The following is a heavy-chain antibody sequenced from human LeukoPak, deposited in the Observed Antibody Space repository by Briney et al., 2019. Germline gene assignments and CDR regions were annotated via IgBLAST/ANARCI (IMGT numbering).Heavy chain of an antibody. D-gene: IGHD5-18*01. V-gene: IGHV4-59*01. Sequence: PSETLSLTCTVSGGSISSYSWSWIRQPPGKGLEWLGYIYYNGGTNYNPSFKSRVTISIHTSKNQFSLKLSSMTAADTAMYYCARGGYSYGSWGQGTLVTVSS. CDR2: IYYNGGT. J-gene: IGHJ5*02. CDR1: GGSISSYS. CDR3: ARGGYSYGS.